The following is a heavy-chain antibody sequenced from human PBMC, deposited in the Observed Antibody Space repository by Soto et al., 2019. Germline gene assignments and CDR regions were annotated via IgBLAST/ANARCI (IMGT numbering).Heavy chain of an antibody. J-gene: IGHJ4*02. Sequence: QITLKESGPTLVKPTQTLTLTCTFSGFSLSTSGGGVGWIRQPPGKSLEWRALIYWDDDKRYSPSLKSRLTTTTDTSKKQVVLTLTNMDPVDTATYYCAHVYGGYDNFDYWGQGTLVTVSS. CDR3: AHVYGGYDNFDY. D-gene: IGHD5-12*01. CDR1: GFSLSTSGGG. CDR2: IYWDDDK. V-gene: IGHV2-5*02.